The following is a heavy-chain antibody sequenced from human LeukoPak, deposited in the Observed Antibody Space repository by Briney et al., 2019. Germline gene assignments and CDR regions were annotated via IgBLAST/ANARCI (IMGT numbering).Heavy chain of an antibody. D-gene: IGHD6-13*01. Sequence: TGGSLRLSCAASGFTLSSYNMNWVRQAPGKGLEWVSSISTRGSYIYYADSVKGRFTISRDNAKNSLYLQMNSLRAEDTAVYYCARGEQQLVPYYYYGMDVWGQGTTVTVSS. V-gene: IGHV3-21*01. CDR1: GFTLSSYN. CDR2: ISTRGSYI. CDR3: ARGEQQLVPYYYYGMDV. J-gene: IGHJ6*02.